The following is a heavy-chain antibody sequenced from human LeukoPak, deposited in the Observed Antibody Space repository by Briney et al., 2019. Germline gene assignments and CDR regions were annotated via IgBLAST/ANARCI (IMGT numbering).Heavy chain of an antibody. CDR1: GGSIRSYY. D-gene: IGHD3-3*01. V-gene: IGHV4-59*12. Sequence: SETLSLTCTVSGGSIRSYYWSWIRQPPGKRLEWIGYISDSGSTNYNPSLKSRVTISVDTPKSQFSLKLSSVTAADTAVYYCAREGGFYRPLDYSGQGTLVTVSS. CDR3: AREGGFYRPLDY. J-gene: IGHJ4*02. CDR2: ISDSGST.